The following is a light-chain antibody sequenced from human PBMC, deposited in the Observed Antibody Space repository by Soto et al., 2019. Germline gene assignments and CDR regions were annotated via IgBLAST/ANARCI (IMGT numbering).Light chain of an antibody. CDR1: QSISSW. V-gene: IGKV1-5*03. CDR3: QQYNIYSWT. Sequence: IQITQSASTLSASIGDRVTITCRASQSISSWLAWYQQIPGKAPKLLIYKASSLESGVPSRFSGSGSGTEFTLTISSLQPDDFATYYCQQYNIYSWTFGQGTKVDIK. J-gene: IGKJ1*01. CDR2: KAS.